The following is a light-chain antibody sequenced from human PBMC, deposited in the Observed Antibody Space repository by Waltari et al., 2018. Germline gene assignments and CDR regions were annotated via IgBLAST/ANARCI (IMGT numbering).Light chain of an antibody. CDR1: ALPNQY. V-gene: IGLV3-25*03. J-gene: IGLJ3*02. CDR3: QTGDSSGSYKV. Sequence: SYELTQPPSVSVSPGQTARITCSGDALPNQYAYWYQQKPGQAPGWVIDKVIERPSGSPERFSGSSSGTTVTLTISGVQAEDEGDYYCQTGDSSGSYKVFGGGTKLTVL. CDR2: KVI.